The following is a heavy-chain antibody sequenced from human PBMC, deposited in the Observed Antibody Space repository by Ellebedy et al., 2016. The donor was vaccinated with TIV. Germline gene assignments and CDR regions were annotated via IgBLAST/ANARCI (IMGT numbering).Heavy chain of an antibody. D-gene: IGHD3-22*01. CDR2: IFNSGTT. CDR3: ARHSPAVNSLISLIGPNAFDI. CDR1: GGSISSYY. J-gene: IGHJ3*02. V-gene: IGHV4-59*08. Sequence: MPSETLSLTCSVSGGSISSYYWSWIRQPPGKGLEWIGYIFNSGTTNYNPSLKSRVTISTDTSKNHLSLKLSSVTAADTAVYYCARHSPAVNSLISLIGPNAFDIWGQGTMVTVSS.